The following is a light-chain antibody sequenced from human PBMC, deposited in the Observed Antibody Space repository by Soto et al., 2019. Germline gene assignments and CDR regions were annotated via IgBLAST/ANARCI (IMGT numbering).Light chain of an antibody. Sequence: QSALTQPASVSGSPGQSITISCTGTSSDVGGYNYVSWYQQPPGKAPKLMIYDVSNRPSGVANRFSGSKSGNTASLTISGLQAEDEADYYGSSYTSSSTLVVFGGGTKLTVL. CDR1: SSDVGGYNY. CDR2: DVS. J-gene: IGLJ2*01. V-gene: IGLV2-14*01. CDR3: SSYTSSSTLVV.